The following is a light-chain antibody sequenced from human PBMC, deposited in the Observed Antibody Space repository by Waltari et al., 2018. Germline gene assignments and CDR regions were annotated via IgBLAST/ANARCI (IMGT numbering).Light chain of an antibody. Sequence: QSVLTQPPSVSGAPGQRVTISCTGSSSNIGAGYDVHWYQHLPGTAPKLLIYGNTNRPSGCPDQFAGSKSGTSASLVITGLQAEDEANYYCQSYDTRLGAWVFGGGTKLTVL. J-gene: IGLJ3*02. CDR2: GNT. CDR3: QSYDTRLGAWV. V-gene: IGLV1-40*01. CDR1: SSNIGAGYD.